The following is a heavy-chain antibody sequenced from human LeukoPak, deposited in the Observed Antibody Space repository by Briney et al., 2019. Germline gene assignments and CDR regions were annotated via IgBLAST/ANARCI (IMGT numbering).Heavy chain of an antibody. D-gene: IGHD5-18*01. CDR2: IIPIFGTA. J-gene: IGHJ4*02. V-gene: IGHV1-69*13. CDR3: ARVLGAHRYGSIDH. CDR1: GGTFSSYA. Sequence: SVKVSCKASGGTFSSYAISWVRQAPGQGLEWMGGIIPIFGTANYAQKFQGRVTITADESTSTAYMELSSLRSEDTAIYYCARVLGAHRYGSIDHWGQGTLVTVSS.